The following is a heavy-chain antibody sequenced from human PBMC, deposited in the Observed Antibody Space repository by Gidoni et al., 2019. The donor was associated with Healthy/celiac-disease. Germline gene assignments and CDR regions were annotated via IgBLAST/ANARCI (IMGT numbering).Heavy chain of an antibody. CDR3: ARDPFNSGWYHNWFDP. Sequence: QVQLVQSGAEVKKPGSSVKVSCKASGGTFSSYAISWVRQAPGQGLEWRGGIIASIGTANYAQEVKGRVTITADESTSTAYMELSSLRSEDTAVYYCARDPFNSGWYHNWFDPWGQGTLVTVSS. CDR2: IIASIGTA. CDR1: GGTFSSYA. J-gene: IGHJ5*02. V-gene: IGHV1-69*01. D-gene: IGHD6-19*01.